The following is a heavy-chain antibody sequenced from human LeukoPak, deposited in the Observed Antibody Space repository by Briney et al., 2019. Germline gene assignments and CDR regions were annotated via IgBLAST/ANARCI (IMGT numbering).Heavy chain of an antibody. Sequence: PGGSLRLSCAASGFTFSSYAMHWVRQAPGKGLEWVAVISYDGSNKYYADSVKGRFTISRDNSKNTVYLQMNSLRAEDTAVYYCAKDSSFGSGWYTNFQYFDYWGQGSLVTVSS. D-gene: IGHD6-19*01. J-gene: IGHJ4*02. CDR2: ISYDGSNK. CDR3: AKDSSFGSGWYTNFQYFDY. CDR1: GFTFSSYA. V-gene: IGHV3-30*04.